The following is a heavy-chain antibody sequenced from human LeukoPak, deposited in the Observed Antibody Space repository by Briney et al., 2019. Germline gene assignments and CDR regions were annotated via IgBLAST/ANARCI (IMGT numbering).Heavy chain of an antibody. Sequence: SVKVSCKASGYTFTSYGISWVRQAPGQGLEWMGRIIPIFGTANYAQKFQGRVTITTDESTSTAYMELSSLRSEDTAVYYCARDRYDFWSGPYYFDYWGQGTLVTVSS. CDR3: ARDRYDFWSGPYYFDY. CDR1: GYTFTSYG. D-gene: IGHD3-3*01. CDR2: IIPIFGTA. J-gene: IGHJ4*02. V-gene: IGHV1-69*05.